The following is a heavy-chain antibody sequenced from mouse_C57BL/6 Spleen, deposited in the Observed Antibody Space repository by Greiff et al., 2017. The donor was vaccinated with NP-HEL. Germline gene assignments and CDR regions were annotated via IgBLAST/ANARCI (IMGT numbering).Heavy chain of an antibody. J-gene: IGHJ2*01. Sequence: EVNVVESGGGLVKPGGSLKLSCAASGFTFSSYTMSWVRQTPEKRLEWVATISGGGGNTYYPDSVKGRSTISRDNAKNTLYLQMSSLRSEDTALYYCARHFYGSSPVDYWGQGTTLTVSS. CDR2: ISGGGGNT. CDR1: GFTFSSYT. CDR3: ARHFYGSSPVDY. V-gene: IGHV5-9*01. D-gene: IGHD1-1*01.